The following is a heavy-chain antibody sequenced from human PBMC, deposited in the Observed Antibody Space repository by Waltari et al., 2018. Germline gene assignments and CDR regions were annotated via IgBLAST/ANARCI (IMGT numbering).Heavy chain of an antibody. CDR2: LKSKTDGGTT. J-gene: IGHJ6*02. D-gene: IGHD3-9*01. CDR3: TTGAGGRYFDWSTNEYYYYGMDV. Sequence: EVQLVESGGGLVKPGGSLRLSCAASGFTFSNAWMSWVRQAPGKGLEWVCGLKSKTDGGTTDYAAPVKGRFTISRDDSKNTLYLQMNSLKTEDTAVYYCTTGAGGRYFDWSTNEYYYYGMDVWGQGTTVTVSS. CDR1: GFTFSNAW. V-gene: IGHV3-15*01.